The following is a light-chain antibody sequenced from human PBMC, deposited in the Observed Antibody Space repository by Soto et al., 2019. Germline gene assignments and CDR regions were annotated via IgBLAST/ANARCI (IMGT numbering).Light chain of an antibody. CDR3: TSYTRRSTYV. V-gene: IGLV2-14*01. Sequence: QSALTQPASVSGSPGQSITISCTGSSSDVGAYNYVSWYQQHPGKVPKLLIYEVSDRPSGISNRLSGSKSGNMASLTISGLQAEDDADYYCTSYTRRSTYVFGAGTKVTVL. CDR2: EVS. CDR1: SSDVGAYNY. J-gene: IGLJ1*01.